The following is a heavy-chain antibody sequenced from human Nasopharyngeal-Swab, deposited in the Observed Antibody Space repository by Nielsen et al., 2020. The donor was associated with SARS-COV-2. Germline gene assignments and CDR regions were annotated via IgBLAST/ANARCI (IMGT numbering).Heavy chain of an antibody. V-gene: IGHV1-69*13. Sequence: SVKVSCKASGGTFSSYAISWVRQAPGQGLEWMGGIIPIFGTANYAQKFQGRVTITADESTSTAYMELSSLRSEDTAVYYCARELQLWLWGFDYWGQGTLVTVSS. CDR3: ARELQLWLWGFDY. J-gene: IGHJ4*02. CDR2: IIPIFGTA. D-gene: IGHD5-18*01. CDR1: GGTFSSYA.